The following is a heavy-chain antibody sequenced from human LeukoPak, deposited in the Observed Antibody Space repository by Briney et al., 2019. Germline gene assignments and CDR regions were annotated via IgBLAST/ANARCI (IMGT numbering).Heavy chain of an antibody. CDR2: INADSGGT. CDR1: GYMFTGYY. CDR3: ARTGYTSRWAIDY. D-gene: IGHD6-13*01. J-gene: IGHJ4*02. V-gene: IGHV1-2*02. Sequence: ASVKVSCKSSGYMFTGYYIHWVRQAPGQGLEWMGWINADSGGTNYAQKFQGRVTMTRETSISAAYLQWSSLKASDTAMYYCARTGYTSRWAIDYWGQGTLVTVSS.